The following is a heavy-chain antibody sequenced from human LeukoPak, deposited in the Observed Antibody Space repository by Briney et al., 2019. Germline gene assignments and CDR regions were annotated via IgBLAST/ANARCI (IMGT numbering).Heavy chain of an antibody. CDR2: INHSGST. CDR3: ARGRYGRLTGSHYFDY. V-gene: IGHV4-34*01. CDR1: GGSFSGYY. J-gene: IGHJ4*02. Sequence: SETLSLTCAVYGGSFSGYYWSWIRQPPGKGLEWIGEINHSGSTNYNPSLKSRVTISVDTSKNQFSLKLSSVTAADTAVYYCARGRYGRLTGSHYFDYWGQGTLVTVSS. D-gene: IGHD3-9*01.